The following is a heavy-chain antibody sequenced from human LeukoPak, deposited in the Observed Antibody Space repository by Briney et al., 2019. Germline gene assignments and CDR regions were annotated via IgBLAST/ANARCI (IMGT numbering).Heavy chain of an antibody. CDR1: GFTFSHNW. D-gene: IGHD1-7*01. J-gene: IGHJ4*02. V-gene: IGHV3-7*01. CDR2: IRPDGSEE. Sequence: GGSLRLSCTASGFTFSHNWMSWVRQAPGKGLEWVASIRPDGSEEYYMDSVEGRFTISRDNAKNSLYLQMNSLRAEDTALYYCAKLLGTVTTYDYWGQGTLVTVSS. CDR3: AKLLGTVTTYDY.